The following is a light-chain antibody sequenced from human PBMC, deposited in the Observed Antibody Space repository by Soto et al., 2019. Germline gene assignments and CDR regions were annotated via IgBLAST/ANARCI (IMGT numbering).Light chain of an antibody. CDR2: KND. Sequence: QSVLTQPPSASGTPGQSVTISCSGTTSNIGKNTVNWYQKLPGTAPKLLIYKNDQRPSGVPDRFSGSKSGTSASLAVSGLHSEDEAEYYCAAWDDNLGGLVFFGGGTKLTVL. V-gene: IGLV1-44*01. CDR1: TSNIGKNT. J-gene: IGLJ2*01. CDR3: AAWDDNLGGLVF.